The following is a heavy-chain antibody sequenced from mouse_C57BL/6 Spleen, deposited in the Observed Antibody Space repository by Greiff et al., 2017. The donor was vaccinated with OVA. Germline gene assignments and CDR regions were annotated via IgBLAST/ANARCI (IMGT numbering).Heavy chain of an antibody. CDR1: GYTFTSYT. D-gene: IGHD4-1*01. CDR3: ARSENWYFDY. V-gene: IGHV1-4*01. J-gene: IGHJ2*01. CDR2: INPSSGYT. Sequence: QVQLQQSGAELARPGASVKMSCKASGYTFTSYTMHWVKQRPGQGLEWIGYINPSSGYTKYNQKFKDKAPLPADKSSSTAYMQLSSLTSEDSAVYYCARSENWYFDYWGQGTTLTVSS.